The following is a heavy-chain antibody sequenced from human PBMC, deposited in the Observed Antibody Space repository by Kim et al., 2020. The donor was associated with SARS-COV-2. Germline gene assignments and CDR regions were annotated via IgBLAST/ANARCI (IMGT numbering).Heavy chain of an antibody. Sequence: SETLSLTCTVSGGSISSSSYYWGWIRQPPGKGLEWIGSIYYSGSTYYNPSLKSRVTISVDTSKNQFSLKLSSVTAADTAVYYCASLYSGSYYRAFDIWAKGQWSPSLQ. D-gene: IGHD1-26*01. CDR3: ASLYSGSYYRAFDI. CDR1: GGSISSSSYY. J-gene: IGHJ3*02. CDR2: IYYSGST. V-gene: IGHV4-39*07.